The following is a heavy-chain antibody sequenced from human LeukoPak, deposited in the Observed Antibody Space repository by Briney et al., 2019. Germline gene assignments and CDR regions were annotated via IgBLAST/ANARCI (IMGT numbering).Heavy chain of an antibody. D-gene: IGHD3-16*01. J-gene: IGHJ4*02. CDR2: FYNSGST. V-gene: IGHV4-4*07. CDR3: AGVGDYALKD. Sequence: SETLSLTCTVSGGSISNYYWSWIRQPAGKGLEWIGRFYNSGSTNCNPSLKSRVTMSLDTSKNQFSLKLSSVTAADTAVYYCAGVGDYALKDWGQGTLVTVSS. CDR1: GGSISNYY.